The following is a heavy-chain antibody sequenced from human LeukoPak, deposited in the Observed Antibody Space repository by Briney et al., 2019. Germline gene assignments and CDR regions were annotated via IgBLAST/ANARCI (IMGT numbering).Heavy chain of an antibody. CDR3: ASGRYIYGPDAFDI. D-gene: IGHD5-18*01. CDR1: GDSITNSRFY. J-gene: IGHJ3*02. Sequence: SETLSLTCTVSGDSITNSRFYWGWIRQPPGKGLEWIGSVYHSGGTYHSPSLKSRVSISLDTSKNQFSLKLTSVTAADTAVYYCASGRYIYGPDAFDIWGQGTMVTVSS. V-gene: IGHV4-39*07. CDR2: VYHSGGT.